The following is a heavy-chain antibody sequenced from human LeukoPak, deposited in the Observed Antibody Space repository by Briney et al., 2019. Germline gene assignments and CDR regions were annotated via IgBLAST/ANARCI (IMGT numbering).Heavy chain of an antibody. CDR1: GFTFSTYS. Sequence: GGSLRLSCAASGFTFSTYSMNWVRQAPGKGLEWVSSISSSSNYIYYADSVKGRFTISRDNAKNSLYLQMNSLRAEDTALYYCAKERVYGYYMDVWGKGTTVTVSS. J-gene: IGHJ6*03. CDR2: ISSSSNYI. CDR3: AKERVYGYYMDV. D-gene: IGHD2-8*01. V-gene: IGHV3-21*04.